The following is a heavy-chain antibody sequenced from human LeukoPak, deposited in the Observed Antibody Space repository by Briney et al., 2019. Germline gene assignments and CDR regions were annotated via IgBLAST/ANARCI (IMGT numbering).Heavy chain of an antibody. CDR2: IHPDGGST. J-gene: IGHJ4*02. Sequence: ASVKVSCKAPGYNFNDYYIYWVRQAPGHGLESMGYIHPDGGSTNYAQKFQGRVTMTSDMSTNTVYMELRSLRSEDTAMYYCARAFNSIQPLDYWGQGTLVTVSS. CDR3: ARAFNSIQPLDY. V-gene: IGHV1-46*02. D-gene: IGHD4-11*01. CDR1: GYNFNDYY.